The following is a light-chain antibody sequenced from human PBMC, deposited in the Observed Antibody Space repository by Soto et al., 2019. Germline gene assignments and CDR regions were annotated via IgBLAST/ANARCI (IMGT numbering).Light chain of an antibody. J-gene: IGKJ1*01. V-gene: IGKV3D-15*01. CDR1: QSVSSY. CDR3: QHYYTYPPT. CDR2: GAS. Sequence: EIVLTQSPATLSLSSGERATLSCRASQSVSSYLAWYQQKPGQAPRLLIYGASSRATGIPDRFSGSGSGTDFSLTIRSLQSEDFAAYYCQHYYTYPPTFGQGTRVDIK.